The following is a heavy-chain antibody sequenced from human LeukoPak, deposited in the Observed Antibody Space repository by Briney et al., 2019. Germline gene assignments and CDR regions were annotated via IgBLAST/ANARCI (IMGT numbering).Heavy chain of an antibody. V-gene: IGHV3-23*01. CDR1: GFTFSSYA. CDR2: ISVSGGTT. J-gene: IGHJ4*02. CDR3: AKQSITIFEVAEYYFDY. Sequence: GGSLRLSCAASGFTFSSYAMSWVRQAPGKGLEWVSTISVSGGTTYSADSMKGRFTIYRDNFKNTLYLEMNSLRAEDTAVYYCAKQSITIFEVAEYYFDYWGQGTLVTVSS. D-gene: IGHD3-3*01.